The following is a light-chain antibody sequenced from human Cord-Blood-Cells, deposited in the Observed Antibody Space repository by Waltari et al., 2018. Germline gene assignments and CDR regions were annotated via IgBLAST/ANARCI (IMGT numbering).Light chain of an antibody. V-gene: IGLV2-23*01. Sequence: QSALTQPASVSGSPGPSITISCTGTRSDVGSYNLYSWYQQHPGKAPKLMIYEGSKRPSGVSNRFSGAKSGNTASLTISGLQAEDEADYYCCSYAGSSTLFGGGTKLTVL. CDR1: RSDVGSYNL. CDR2: EGS. J-gene: IGLJ2*01. CDR3: CSYAGSSTL.